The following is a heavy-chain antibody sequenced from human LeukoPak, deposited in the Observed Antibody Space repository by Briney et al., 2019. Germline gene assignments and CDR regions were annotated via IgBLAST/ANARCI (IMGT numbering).Heavy chain of an antibody. CDR3: ARWRVGNYDFWSGSGMDV. Sequence: GASVKVSCKASGYTFTGYYMHWVRQAPGLGLEWRGWINPNSGGTNYAQKFQGWVTMTRDTSISTAYMELSRLRSDDTAVYYCARWRVGNYDFWSGSGMDVWGQGTTVTVSS. V-gene: IGHV1-2*04. CDR1: GYTFTGYY. J-gene: IGHJ6*02. D-gene: IGHD3-3*01. CDR2: INPNSGGT.